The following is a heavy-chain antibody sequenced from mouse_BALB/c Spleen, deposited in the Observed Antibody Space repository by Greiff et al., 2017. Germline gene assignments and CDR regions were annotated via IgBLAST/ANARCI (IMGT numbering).Heavy chain of an antibody. D-gene: IGHD1-2*01. CDR2: IWGGGST. J-gene: IGHJ3*01. CDR1: GFSLSRYS. V-gene: IGHV2-6-4*01. Sequence: VKLQESGPGLVAPSQSLSITCTVSGFSLSRYSVHWVRQPPGKGLEWLGMIWGGGSTDYNSALKSRLSISKDNSKSQVFLKMNSLQTDDTAMYYCASLITTATSAWFAYWGQRTLVTVSA. CDR3: ASLITTATSAWFAY.